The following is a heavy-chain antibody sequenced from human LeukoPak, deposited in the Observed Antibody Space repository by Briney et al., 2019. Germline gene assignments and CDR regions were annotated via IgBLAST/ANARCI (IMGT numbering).Heavy chain of an antibody. CDR2: IDHSGST. V-gene: IGHV4-34*01. J-gene: IGHJ4*02. Sequence: SETLSLTCAVYGGSFSGYYWSWIRQPPGKGLEWIGEIDHSGSTNYNPSLKSRVTISVDTSKNQFSLKLSSVTAADTAVYYCARRMVRGFPVKWGQGTLVTVSS. D-gene: IGHD3-10*01. CDR3: ARRMVRGFPVK. CDR1: GGSFSGYY.